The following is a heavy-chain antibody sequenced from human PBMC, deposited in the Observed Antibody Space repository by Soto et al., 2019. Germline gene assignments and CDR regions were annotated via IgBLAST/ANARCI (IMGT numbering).Heavy chain of an antibody. Sequence: GGSLRLSCAASGFTFSSYWMSWVRQAPGKGLEWVANIKQDGSEKYYVDSVKGRFTISRDNAKNSLYLQMNSLRAEDTAVYYCARVPTEEAAAIFYYYYYMDVWGKGTTVTVSS. CDR1: GFTFSSYW. V-gene: IGHV3-7*01. CDR3: ARVPTEEAAAIFYYYYYMDV. CDR2: IKQDGSEK. D-gene: IGHD2-2*02. J-gene: IGHJ6*03.